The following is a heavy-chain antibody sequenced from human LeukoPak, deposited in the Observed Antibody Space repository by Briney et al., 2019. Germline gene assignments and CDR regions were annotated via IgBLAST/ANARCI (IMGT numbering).Heavy chain of an antibody. J-gene: IGHJ4*02. CDR1: GYSFTSYW. V-gene: IGHV5-51*01. CDR3: ARHRGSLDYDFWSGYYKGDYFDY. CDR2: IYPGDSDT. D-gene: IGHD3-3*01. Sequence: GESLEISCKGSGYSFTSYWIGWVRQMPGKGLEWMGIIYPGDSDTRYSPSFQGQVTISADKSISTAYLQWSSLKASDTAMYYCARHRGSLDYDFWSGYYKGDYFDYWGQGTLVTVSS.